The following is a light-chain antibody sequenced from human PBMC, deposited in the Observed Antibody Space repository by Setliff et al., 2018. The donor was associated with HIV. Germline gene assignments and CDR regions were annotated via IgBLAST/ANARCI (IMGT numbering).Light chain of an antibody. CDR1: SFNIGSNT. J-gene: IGLJ2*01. CDR3: AAWDDGLNGVI. V-gene: IGLV1-44*01. CDR2: RNN. Sequence: QSALTQPPSASGTPGQRVTISCSGSSFNIGSNTVNWYQQLPGTAPKLLIYRNNQRPSGVPDRFSGSKSGTSASLALSGLQSEDEADYYCAAWDDGLNGVIFGGGTK.